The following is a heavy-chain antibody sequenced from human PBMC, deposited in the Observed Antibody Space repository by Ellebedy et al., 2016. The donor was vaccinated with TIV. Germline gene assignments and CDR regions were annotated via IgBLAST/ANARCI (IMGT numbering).Heavy chain of an antibody. D-gene: IGHD4-11*01. CDR2: IKSDGSST. J-gene: IGHJ5*02. V-gene: IGHV3-74*01. CDR3: ARDRGDYSISGP. CDR1: GFTFGRYW. Sequence: HTGGSLRLSXVAPGFTFGRYWMHWVRQAPGNKLVWVSRIKSDGSSTTYADSVKGRFTTSRDNARNTLYLQMNSLRGEDTAVYFCARDRGDYSISGPWGQGTLVTVSS.